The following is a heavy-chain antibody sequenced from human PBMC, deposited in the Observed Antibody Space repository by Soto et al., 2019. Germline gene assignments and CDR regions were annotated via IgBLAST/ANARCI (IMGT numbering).Heavy chain of an antibody. CDR1: GGSISSYY. J-gene: IGHJ6*03. D-gene: IGHD4-17*01. V-gene: IGHV4-59*01. CDR3: AREVVPHDYGDYYYYYYYMDF. CDR2: IYYSGST. Sequence: SETLSLTCTVSGGSISSYYWSWIRQPPGKGLEWIGYIYYSGSTNYNPSLKSRVTISVDTSKNQFSLKLSSVTAADTAVYYCAREVVPHDYGDYYYYYYYMDFWGKGTTVTVSS.